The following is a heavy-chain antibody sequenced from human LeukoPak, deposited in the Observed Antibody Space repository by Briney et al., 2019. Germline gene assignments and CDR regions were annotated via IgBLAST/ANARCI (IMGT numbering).Heavy chain of an antibody. CDR3: ATARPYYYDTSDDAFDI. V-gene: IGHV1-24*01. D-gene: IGHD3-22*01. CDR2: FDPEDGET. J-gene: IGHJ3*02. Sequence: ASVKVSCKASGYTFTGYYMHWVRQAPGKGLEWMGGFDPEDGETIYAQKFQGRVTMTEDTSTDTAYMELSSLRSEDSAVYYCATARPYYYDTSDDAFDIWGQGTMVTVSS. CDR1: GYTFTGYY.